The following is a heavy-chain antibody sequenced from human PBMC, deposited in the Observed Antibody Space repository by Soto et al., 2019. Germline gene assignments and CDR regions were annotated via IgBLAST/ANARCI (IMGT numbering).Heavy chain of an antibody. CDR1: GFTFSSYG. V-gene: IGHV3-33*01. CDR2: IWYDGSNK. J-gene: IGHJ4*02. Sequence: PGGSLRISCAASGFTFSSYGMHWVRQAPGKGLEWVAVIWYDGSNKYYADSVKGRFTISRDNSKNTLYLQMNSLRAEDTAVYYCARDPVGAAAATIDYWGQGNLVTVSS. D-gene: IGHD6-13*01. CDR3: ARDPVGAAAATIDY.